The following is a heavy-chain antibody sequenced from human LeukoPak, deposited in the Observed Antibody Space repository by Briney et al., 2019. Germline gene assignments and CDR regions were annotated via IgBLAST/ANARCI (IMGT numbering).Heavy chain of an antibody. J-gene: IGHJ4*02. CDR2: IYPNSGGT. D-gene: IGHD3-22*01. CDR3: ARGRRAIVVDYFDY. CDR1: GYTFTGYY. V-gene: IGHV1-2*02. Sequence: GASVKVSCKASGYTFTGYYTHWVRQAPGRGLEWMGLIYPNSGGTNYAQKFQGRVTMTRDTSISTAYMELSRLRSEDTAVYYCARGRRAIVVDYFDYWGQGALVTVSS.